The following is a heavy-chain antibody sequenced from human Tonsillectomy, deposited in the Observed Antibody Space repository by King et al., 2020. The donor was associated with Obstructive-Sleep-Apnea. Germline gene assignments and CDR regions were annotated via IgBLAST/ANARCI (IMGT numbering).Heavy chain of an antibody. CDR1: GYSISSGYY. D-gene: IGHD3-3*01. V-gene: IGHV4-38-2*02. Sequence: VQLQESGPGLVKSSETLSLTCTVSGYSISSGYYWGWIRQPPGRGLEWIGSIPHFGRTHYNPSLESRATISIDTSKNQFSLNLNSVTATDTAVYYCGRVNWNFDCWGQGIPVTVSS. CDR3: GRVNWNFDC. J-gene: IGHJ4*02. CDR2: IPHFGRT.